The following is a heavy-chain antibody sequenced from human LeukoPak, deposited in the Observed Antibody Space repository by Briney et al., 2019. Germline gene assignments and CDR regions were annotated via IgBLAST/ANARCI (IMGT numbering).Heavy chain of an antibody. CDR3: ASSQTYYDILTGYSPDNWFDP. CDR2: IYTSGST. CDR1: GGSISSYY. Sequence: SETLSLTCTVSGGSISSYYWSWIRLPAGKGLEWIGRIYTSGSTNYNPSLKSRVTMSVDTSKNQFSLKLSSVTAADTAVYYCASSQTYYDILTGYSPDNWFDPWGQGTLVTVSS. V-gene: IGHV4-4*07. J-gene: IGHJ5*02. D-gene: IGHD3-9*01.